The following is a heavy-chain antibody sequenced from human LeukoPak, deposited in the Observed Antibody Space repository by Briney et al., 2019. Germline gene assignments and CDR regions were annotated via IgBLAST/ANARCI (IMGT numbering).Heavy chain of an antibody. V-gene: IGHV4-4*02. CDR1: GGSIDITNY. CDR3: TRESRPFCPFAF. CDR2: ISHDGTR. D-gene: IGHD2-2*01. J-gene: IGHJ4*02. Sequence: PSETLSLTCGVSGGSIDITNYWSWVRPAPGKGLEWIGEISHDGTRNYDPSLRSRVAMSFDRANNYFSLSLTAVTAADTALYYCTRESRPFCPFAFWGQGVMVTVSS.